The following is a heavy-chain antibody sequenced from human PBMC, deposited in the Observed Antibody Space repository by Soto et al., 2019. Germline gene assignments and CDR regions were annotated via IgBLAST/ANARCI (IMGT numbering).Heavy chain of an antibody. V-gene: IGHV3-30*18. CDR3: AKGGRYSSSWYYYYGMDV. CDR1: GFTFSSYG. CDR2: RSYDGSNK. J-gene: IGHJ6*02. D-gene: IGHD6-13*01. Sequence: QVQLVESGGGVVQPGRSLRLSCAASGFTFSSYGMHWVRQAPGKGLEWVAVRSYDGSNKYYADSVKGRFTISRDNFKTALYLQMNSLRAEDTAVYYCAKGGRYSSSWYYYYGMDVWGQGTTVTVSS.